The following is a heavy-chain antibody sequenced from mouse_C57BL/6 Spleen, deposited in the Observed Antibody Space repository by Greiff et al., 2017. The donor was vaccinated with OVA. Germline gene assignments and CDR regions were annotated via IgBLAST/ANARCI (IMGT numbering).Heavy chain of an antibody. V-gene: IGHV1-22*01. CDR1: GSTFTDYN. D-gene: IGHD2-4*01. J-gene: IGHJ3*01. CDR2: INPNNGGT. Sequence: VQLQQSGPELVKPGASVKMSCKASGSTFTDYNMHWVKQSHGKSLEWIGYINPNNGGTSYNQKFKGKATLTVNKSSSTAYMELRSLTSEDSAVYYCARLESYYDYAWFAYWGQGTLVTVSA. CDR3: ARLESYYDYAWFAY.